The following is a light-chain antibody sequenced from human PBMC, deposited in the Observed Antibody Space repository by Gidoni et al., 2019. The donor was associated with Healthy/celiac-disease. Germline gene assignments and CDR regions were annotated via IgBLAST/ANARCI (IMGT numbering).Light chain of an antibody. CDR3: CSYAGSSTYVV. CDR2: EGS. V-gene: IGLV2-23*01. CDR1: SRDVGSYNF. Sequence: QSALTQPASVSGSPGQSMTSSCTGTSRDVGSYNFVPWYQHHPGKAPKLMIHEGSKRPSGVSNRFSGSKSGNTASLTISGLQAEDEADYYCCSYAGSSTYVVFGGGTKLTVL. J-gene: IGLJ2*01.